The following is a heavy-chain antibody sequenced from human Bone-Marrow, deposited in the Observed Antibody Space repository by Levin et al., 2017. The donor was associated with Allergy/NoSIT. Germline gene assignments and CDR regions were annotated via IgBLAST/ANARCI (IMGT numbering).Heavy chain of an antibody. CDR2: VYYSGST. CDR3: ARSVGQLLDWHLDL. D-gene: IGHD2-21*01. CDR1: GGSISRSGYY. Sequence: ASETLSLTCTASGGSISRSGYYWGWLRQPPGKGLEWIGSVYYSGSTYFNPALKSRVSMSVDTSQNQFDLKLSSVTAADTGRYYCARSVGQLLDWHLDLWGRGTLVAVSS. J-gene: IGHJ2*01. V-gene: IGHV4-39*01.